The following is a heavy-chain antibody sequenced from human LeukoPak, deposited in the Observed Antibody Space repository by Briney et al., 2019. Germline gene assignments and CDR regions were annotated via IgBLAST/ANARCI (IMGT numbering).Heavy chain of an antibody. J-gene: IGHJ3*02. Sequence: SVKVSCKASRGTLSSYAISWVRQAPGQGLEWMGGIIPIFGTANYAQKFQGRVTITTDESTSTAYMELSSLRSEDTAVYYCARVSRDAFDIWGQGTMVTVSS. CDR1: RGTLSSYA. CDR3: ARVSRDAFDI. V-gene: IGHV1-69*05. CDR2: IIPIFGTA.